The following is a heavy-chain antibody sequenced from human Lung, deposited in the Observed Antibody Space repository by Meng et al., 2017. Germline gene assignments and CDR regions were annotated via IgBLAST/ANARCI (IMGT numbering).Heavy chain of an antibody. J-gene: IGHJ4*02. D-gene: IGHD4-17*01. Sequence: EGPLVESGGGLVQPRGPLRLSCAASGFTFSTHWMHWVRQAPGKGMEWVSRITGDGSSTIYADSVQGRFTMSRDNAKNTLSLQLNSLRAEDTAVYYCARGGVTTDDWGQGTLVTVSS. CDR1: GFTFSTHW. CDR2: ITGDGSST. V-gene: IGHV3-74*01. CDR3: ARGGVTTDD.